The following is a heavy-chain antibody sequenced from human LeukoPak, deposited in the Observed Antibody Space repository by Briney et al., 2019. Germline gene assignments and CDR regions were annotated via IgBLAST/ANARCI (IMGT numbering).Heavy chain of an antibody. CDR3: ARATNDYTSGWNYYLDV. CDR1: GASISSGSYY. CDR2: IYFSGST. Sequence: SQTLSLTCTVSGASISSGSYYWSWIRQPPGKGLEYIGNIYFSGSTNYNPSLKSRVTISVDTSKRQFSLKLSSVTAADTAVYYCARATNDYTSGWNYYLDVWGKGTTVIVSS. V-gene: IGHV4-61*01. D-gene: IGHD6-19*01. J-gene: IGHJ6*03.